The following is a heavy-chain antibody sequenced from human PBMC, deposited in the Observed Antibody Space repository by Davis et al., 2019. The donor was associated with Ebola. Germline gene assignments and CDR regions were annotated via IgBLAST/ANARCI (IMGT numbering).Heavy chain of an antibody. D-gene: IGHD5-18*01. Sequence: SQTLSLTCAVYGGSFSGYYWSWIRQPPGKGLEWIGEINHSGSTYYNPSLKSRVTISVDTSKNQFSLKLSSVTAADTAVYYCARMQVDTAMVPNPNFDYWGQGTLVTVSS. CDR1: GGSFSGYY. CDR3: ARMQVDTAMVPNPNFDY. J-gene: IGHJ4*02. V-gene: IGHV4-34*09. CDR2: INHSGST.